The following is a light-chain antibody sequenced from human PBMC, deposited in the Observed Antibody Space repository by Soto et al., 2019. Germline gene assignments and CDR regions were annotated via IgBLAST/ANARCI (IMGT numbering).Light chain of an antibody. V-gene: IGKV1-5*01. CDR1: QSISSW. CDR2: ERS. CDR3: QEYNSSTLI. J-gene: IGKJ4*01. Sequence: DIQMTQSPSTLSASVGDRVTITCRANQSISSWLACYPQKPGKAPKLLISERSSLESGVPSRFSGSGSGTEFSLTISSLQPDDHATYYCQEYNSSTLIFGGGTQLEIK.